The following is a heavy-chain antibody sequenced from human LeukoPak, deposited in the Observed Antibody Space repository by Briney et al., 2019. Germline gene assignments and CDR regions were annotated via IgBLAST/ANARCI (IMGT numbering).Heavy chain of an antibody. D-gene: IGHD2-2*01. Sequence: PSETLSLTCAVSGYSISSDYYWGWIRQPPGKGLEWIGSIYHSGSTYNNPSLKSRVTISVDTSKNQFSLRLSSVTAADTAVYYCARGYCNSISCYVIDFWGQGTLVTVSS. CDR3: ARGYCNSISCYVIDF. CDR1: GYSISSDYY. CDR2: IYHSGST. J-gene: IGHJ4*02. V-gene: IGHV4-38-2*01.